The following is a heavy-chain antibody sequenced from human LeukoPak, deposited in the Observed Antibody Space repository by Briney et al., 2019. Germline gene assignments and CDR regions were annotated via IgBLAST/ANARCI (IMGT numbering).Heavy chain of an antibody. CDR1: GGSISSHY. CDR2: IYYSGST. D-gene: IGHD3-9*01. V-gene: IGHV4-59*11. CDR3: ARENVGYDILTGYYAMGAFDI. Sequence: PSETLSLTCTVSGGSISSHYWSWIRQPPGKGLEWIGYIYYSGSTNYNPSLKSRVTISVDTSKNQFSLKLSSVTAADTAVYYCARENVGYDILTGYYAMGAFDIWGQGTMATVSS. J-gene: IGHJ3*02.